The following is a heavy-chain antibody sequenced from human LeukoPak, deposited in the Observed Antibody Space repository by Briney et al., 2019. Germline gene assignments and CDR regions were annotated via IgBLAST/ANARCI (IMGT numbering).Heavy chain of an antibody. CDR2: INHNGNVN. Sequence: GGSLRLSCAASGFTFSSYWMNWARQAPGKGLEWVASINHNGNVNYYVDSVKGRFTISRDNAKNSLYLQMNSLRAEDTAVYYCARDTLTGDFDYWGQGTLVTVSS. J-gene: IGHJ4*02. CDR3: ARDTLTGDFDY. CDR1: GFTFSSYW. D-gene: IGHD1-20*01. V-gene: IGHV3-7*01.